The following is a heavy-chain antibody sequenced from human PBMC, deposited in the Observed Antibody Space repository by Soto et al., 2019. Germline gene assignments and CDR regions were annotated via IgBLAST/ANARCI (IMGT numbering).Heavy chain of an antibody. CDR3: ARGVDYGGNSAYFDY. V-gene: IGHV4-30-2*01. J-gene: IGHJ4*02. CDR2: IYHSGST. Sequence: PSETLSLTCAVSGGSISSGGYSWSWIRQPPGKGLEWIGYIYHSGSTYYNPSLKSRVTISVDRSKNQFSLKLSSVTAADTAVYYCARGVDYGGNSAYFDYWGQGTLVTVSS. D-gene: IGHD4-17*01. CDR1: GGSISSGGYS.